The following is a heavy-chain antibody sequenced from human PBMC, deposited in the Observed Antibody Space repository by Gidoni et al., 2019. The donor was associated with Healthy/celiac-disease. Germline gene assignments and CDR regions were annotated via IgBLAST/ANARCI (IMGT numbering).Heavy chain of an antibody. CDR1: GGSFSGYY. CDR2: INHSGST. Sequence: QVQLQQWGAGLLKPAETLSLTCAVYGGSFSGYYWSWIRQPPGKGLEWIGEINHSGSTNYNPSLKSRVTISVDTSKNQFSLKLSSVTAADTAVYYCARGGGNSGPRPFDYWGQGTLVTVSS. J-gene: IGHJ4*02. CDR3: ARGGGNSGPRPFDY. D-gene: IGHD2-21*02. V-gene: IGHV4-34*01.